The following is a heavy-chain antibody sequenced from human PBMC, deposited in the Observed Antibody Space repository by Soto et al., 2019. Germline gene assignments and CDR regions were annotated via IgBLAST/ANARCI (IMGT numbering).Heavy chain of an antibody. CDR3: ARQSAESYGHFGP. V-gene: IGHV4-39*01. J-gene: IGHJ5*02. D-gene: IGHD5-18*01. Sequence: SETLSLTCTVSRGSISSSSYYWGWIRQPPGKGLEWIGSINYSGSTYNNPSLKSRVTMSVDTSKNQFSLKLRSVTAADTAVYYCARQSAESYGHFGPCGQGILVTVSS. CDR1: RGSISSSSYY. CDR2: INYSGST.